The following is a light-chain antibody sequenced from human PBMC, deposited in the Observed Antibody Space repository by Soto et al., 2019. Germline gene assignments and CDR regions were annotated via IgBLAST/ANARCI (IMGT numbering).Light chain of an antibody. Sequence: QSVLTQPASVSGSPGQSITLYCTGTSRDVGGYNYVSWYQQHPGTAPKLMIYEVTDRPSGVSPRFSGSKSGNTASLTISGLRADDAADYYCSSYTSSSTLVFGTGTKVTVL. CDR3: SSYTSSSTLV. V-gene: IGLV2-14*01. CDR2: EVT. J-gene: IGLJ1*01. CDR1: SRDVGGYNY.